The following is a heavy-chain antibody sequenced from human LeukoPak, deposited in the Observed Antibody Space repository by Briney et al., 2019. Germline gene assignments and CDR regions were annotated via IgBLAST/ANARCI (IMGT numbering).Heavy chain of an antibody. CDR1: GGSISSYY. D-gene: IGHD6-13*01. J-gene: IGHJ4*02. CDR3: ARRFGGSSWYRNTYYFDY. CDR2: IYYSGST. Sequence: SSETLSLTCTVSGGSISSYYWSWIRQPPGKGLEWIGYIYYSGSTNYNPSLKSRVTISVDTSKNQFSLKLSSVTAADTAVYYCARRFGGSSWYRNTYYFDYWGQGTLVTVSS. V-gene: IGHV4-59*12.